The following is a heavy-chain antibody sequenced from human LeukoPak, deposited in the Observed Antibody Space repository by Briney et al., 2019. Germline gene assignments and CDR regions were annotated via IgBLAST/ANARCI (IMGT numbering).Heavy chain of an antibody. Sequence: ASVKVSCKASGYTFTSYYMHWVRQAPGQGLEWMGIINPSGGSTSYAQKFQGRVTMTRDTSTSTVYMELSSLRSEDTAVYYCAREGGNFRYYYYGMDVWGQGTTVTVSS. CDR2: INPSGGST. CDR1: GYTFTSYY. D-gene: IGHD4-23*01. J-gene: IGHJ6*02. CDR3: AREGGNFRYYYYGMDV. V-gene: IGHV1-46*01.